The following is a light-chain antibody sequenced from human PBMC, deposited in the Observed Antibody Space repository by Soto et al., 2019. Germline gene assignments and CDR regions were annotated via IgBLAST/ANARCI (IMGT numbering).Light chain of an antibody. J-gene: IGLJ2*01. V-gene: IGLV2-14*03. CDR2: DVS. Sequence: QSALTQPASVSGSPGQSLTISCTGSSSDGGGYNYVSWYQQYPGKAPQLMIYDVSNRPSGVSNRFSGSKSGNTASLTISGLQAEDEADYYCSSYARRSTPVVFGGGTKLTVL. CDR1: SSDGGGYNY. CDR3: SSYARRSTPVV.